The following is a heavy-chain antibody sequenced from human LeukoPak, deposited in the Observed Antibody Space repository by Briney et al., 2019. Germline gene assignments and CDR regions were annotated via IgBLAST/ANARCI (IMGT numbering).Heavy chain of an antibody. CDR1: GGSISSYY. Sequence: SSETLSLTCTVSGGSISSYYWSWIRQPPGKGLEWIGYIYYSGSTNYNPSLKSRVTISVDTSKNQFSLKLSSVTAADTAVYYCARVGIFHVDSSGYYSQYYFDYWGQGTLVTVSS. CDR3: ARVGIFHVDSSGYYSQYYFDY. CDR2: IYYSGST. D-gene: IGHD3-22*01. V-gene: IGHV4-59*01. J-gene: IGHJ4*02.